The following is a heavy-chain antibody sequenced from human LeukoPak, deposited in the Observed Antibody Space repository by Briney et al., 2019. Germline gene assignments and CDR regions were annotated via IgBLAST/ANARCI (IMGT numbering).Heavy chain of an antibody. J-gene: IGHJ2*01. CDR1: GGTFSSYA. CDR3: ARSKDPTRNPYWYFDL. V-gene: IGHV1-69*05. Sequence: SVKVSCKASGGTFSSYAISRVRQAPGQGLEWMGRIIPIFGTANYAQKFQGRVTITTDESTSTAYMELSSLRSEDTAVYYCARSKDPTRNPYWYFDLCGRGTLVTVSS. CDR2: IIPIFGTA.